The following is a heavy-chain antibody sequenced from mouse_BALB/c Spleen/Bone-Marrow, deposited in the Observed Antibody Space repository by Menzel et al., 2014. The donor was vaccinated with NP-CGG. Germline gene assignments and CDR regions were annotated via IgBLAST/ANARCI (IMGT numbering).Heavy chain of an antibody. Sequence: EVKVVESGGGLVQPGGSLKLSCAASGFTFSNYGMSWVRRTPDKRLELVATINGNGGSTYYPDSVKGRFTISRDTAKNTLYLQMSSLKSEETAMYYCVRGNYGNYVDYFDFWGQGTTLTVSS. V-gene: IGHV5-6-3*01. CDR2: INGNGGST. D-gene: IGHD2-1*01. CDR1: GFTFSNYG. J-gene: IGHJ2*01. CDR3: VRGNYGNYVDYFDF.